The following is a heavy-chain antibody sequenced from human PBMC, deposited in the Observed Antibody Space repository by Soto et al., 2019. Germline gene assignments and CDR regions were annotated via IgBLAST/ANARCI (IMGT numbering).Heavy chain of an antibody. D-gene: IGHD6-13*01. V-gene: IGHV4-30-4*01. CDR3: ARERITSSSSWYRSDWFDP. J-gene: IGHJ5*02. CDR1: GGSISSGDYY. CDR2: IYYSGST. Sequence: SETLSLTCTVSGGSISSGDYYWSWIRQPPGKGLEWIGYIYYSGSTYYNPSLKSRVTISVDTSKNQFSLKLSSVTAADTAVYYWARERITSSSSWYRSDWFDPWGQGTLVTVSS.